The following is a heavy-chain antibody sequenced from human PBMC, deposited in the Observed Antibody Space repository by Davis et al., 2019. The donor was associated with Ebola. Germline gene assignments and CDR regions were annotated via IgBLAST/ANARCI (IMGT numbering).Heavy chain of an antibody. CDR1: GGSISSYY. D-gene: IGHD1-26*01. J-gene: IGHJ4*02. V-gene: IGHV4-59*01. Sequence: PSETLSLTCTVSGGSISSYYWSWIRQPPGKGLEWIGYIYYSGSTNYNPSLKSRVTISVDTSKNQFSLKLSSVTAADTAVYYCARGREDYFDYWGQGTLVTVSS. CDR3: ARGREDYFDY. CDR2: IYYSGST.